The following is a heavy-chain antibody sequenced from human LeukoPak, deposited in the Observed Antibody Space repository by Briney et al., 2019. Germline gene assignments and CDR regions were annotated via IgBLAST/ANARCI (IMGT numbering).Heavy chain of an antibody. D-gene: IGHD3-22*01. CDR3: AIDDSSARANY. Sequence: PGGSLRLSCAASGFTFSNYWMHWVRHAPGKGLVWVSRIDNDGSRTVYADSVKGRLTISRDNAKNTLYLQMNSLRAKDTAVYYCAIDDSSARANYWGQGTLVTVSS. J-gene: IGHJ4*02. CDR2: IDNDGSRT. V-gene: IGHV3-74*01. CDR1: GFTFSNYW.